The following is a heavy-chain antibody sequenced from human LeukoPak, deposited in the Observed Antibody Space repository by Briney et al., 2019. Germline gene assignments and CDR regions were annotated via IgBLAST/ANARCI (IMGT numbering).Heavy chain of an antibody. V-gene: IGHV3-30*18. Sequence: GGSLRLSCTASGFTFSNYAMHWVRQAPGKGLEWVAGISYDGNNKYYADSVKGRFTISRDNYKNTLYLQINSLRAEDTAVYYCAKGYYVTAVPGGHLDSWGQGTLVTVSS. CDR1: GFTFSNYA. CDR3: AKGYYVTAVPGGHLDS. CDR2: ISYDGNNK. J-gene: IGHJ4*02. D-gene: IGHD3-16*01.